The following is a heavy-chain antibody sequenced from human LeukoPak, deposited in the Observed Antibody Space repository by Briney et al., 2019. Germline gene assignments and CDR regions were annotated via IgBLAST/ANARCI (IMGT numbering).Heavy chain of an antibody. Sequence: SETLSLTCSVYTGSLSGYSWTWIRQTPGKGLEWIGELHESRRTDYNPSLKSRVTISRDTSKNQFSLALTSVTAADTAVYYCARSQSVWAAPGFDVWGQGTLVTVS. V-gene: IGHV4-34*01. CDR3: ARSQSVWAAPGFDV. CDR2: LHESRRT. D-gene: IGHD7-27*01. J-gene: IGHJ3*01. CDR1: TGSLSGYS.